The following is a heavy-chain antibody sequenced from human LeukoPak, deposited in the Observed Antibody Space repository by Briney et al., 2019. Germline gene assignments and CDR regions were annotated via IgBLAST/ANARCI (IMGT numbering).Heavy chain of an antibody. CDR1: AYTFTIYG. J-gene: IGHJ4*02. D-gene: IGHD5-24*01. CDR3: ARGDRDGYKFDY. Sequence: ASVTVSFTCAAYTFTIYGISWVRQAPGQGLERMGWISAYNGNTNYAHKLPGKGTITTDTSTSTAYMELRSLSCDDTAVYYCARGDRDGYKFDYLGQGTLVNGSS. V-gene: IGHV1-18*04. CDR2: ISAYNGNT.